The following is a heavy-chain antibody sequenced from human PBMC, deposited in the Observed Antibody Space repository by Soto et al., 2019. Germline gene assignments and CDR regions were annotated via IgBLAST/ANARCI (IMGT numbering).Heavy chain of an antibody. CDR2: IYHGGST. Sequence: SVTPPLSSAVSGYSIGDGYCLVWLHQPTGKRREGIGSIYHGGSTYYNPSLNSRVTLSIDMTNNHVSLILNSVTAADTAVYYCARVGPWVPYYYDSSPYTFENWFDPWGQGTLVNVSS. J-gene: IGHJ5*02. CDR1: GYSIGDGYC. V-gene: IGHV4-38-2*01. CDR3: ARVGPWVPYYYDSSPYTFENWFDP. D-gene: IGHD3-22*01.